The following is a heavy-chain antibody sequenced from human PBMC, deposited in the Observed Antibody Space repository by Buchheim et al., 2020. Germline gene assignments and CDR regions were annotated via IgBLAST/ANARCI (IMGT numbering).Heavy chain of an antibody. CDR1: GFTFSSNA. V-gene: IGHV3-23*01. J-gene: IGHJ4*02. CDR3: ARTDRPYFYGNIDY. D-gene: IGHD2/OR15-2a*01. CDR2: ISASGGST. Sequence: EVQLLESGGGLVQPGGSLRLSCAASGFTFSSNAMNWVRQAPGKGLEWVSGISASGGSTFYADTVRGRFTFSRDNSKNTLFLQMNSLRAEDTAIYYCARTDRPYFYGNIDYWGQGTL.